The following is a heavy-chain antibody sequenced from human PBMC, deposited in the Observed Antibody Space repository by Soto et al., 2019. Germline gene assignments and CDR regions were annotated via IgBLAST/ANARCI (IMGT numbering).Heavy chain of an antibody. CDR2: VYYSGST. V-gene: IGHV4-39*01. Sequence: XETLSLTCAVAGFSTNSRSGYWGWIRQPPGKGLEWIGSVYYSGSTHDNPSLQSRVTISVDTSRNQFSLNLISVTAADTAVYFCARQPRGPGYGERGLYFDYWGQETLLTVS. CDR1: GFSTNSRSGY. D-gene: IGHD3-16*01. CDR3: ARQPRGPGYGERGLYFDY. J-gene: IGHJ4*02.